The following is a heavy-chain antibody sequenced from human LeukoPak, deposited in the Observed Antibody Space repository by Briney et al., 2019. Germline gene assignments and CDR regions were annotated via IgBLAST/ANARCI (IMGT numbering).Heavy chain of an antibody. Sequence: SETLSLTCTVFGGSISPFYWLWIRQPPGKGLEWIGYIYYSGGTNSNPSLRSRLTMSVDTSKNQVSLKLNSVTAADTAIYYCARRAAAVGTFYMDVWGEGTTDTVSS. D-gene: IGHD6-13*01. J-gene: IGHJ6*03. CDR3: ARRAAAVGTFYMDV. CDR1: GGSISPFY. CDR2: IYYSGGT. V-gene: IGHV4-59*01.